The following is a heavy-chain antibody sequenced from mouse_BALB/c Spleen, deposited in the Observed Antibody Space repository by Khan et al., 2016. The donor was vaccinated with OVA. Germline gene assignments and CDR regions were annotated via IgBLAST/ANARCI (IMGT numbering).Heavy chain of an antibody. CDR1: GYSITSGYA. Sequence: VQLQQSGPGLVKPSQSLSLTCTVTGYSITSGYAWNWIRQFPGNKLEWMGYISYSGVTSYTPSLKSRISITRDPSKNQFFLQLNSVTTEDTATNYCARGNYYGYYFDYWGQGTTRTVSS. CDR3: ARGNYYGYYFDY. CDR2: ISYSGVT. V-gene: IGHV3-2*02. J-gene: IGHJ2*01. D-gene: IGHD1-1*01.